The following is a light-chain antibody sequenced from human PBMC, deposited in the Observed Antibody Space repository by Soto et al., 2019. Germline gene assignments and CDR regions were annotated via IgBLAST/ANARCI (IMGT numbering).Light chain of an antibody. Sequence: EIVLTQSPGTLSLSPGDRATLSCRSSQSVGSSLAWYQQKPGQAPRLLIWDVSNRATGIPARFSGSGSATDFTSTISSLEPEDLAVYYCQQRGAWPLTFGGGTRVQIK. CDR1: QSVGSS. CDR3: QQRGAWPLT. V-gene: IGKV3-11*01. J-gene: IGKJ4*01. CDR2: DVS.